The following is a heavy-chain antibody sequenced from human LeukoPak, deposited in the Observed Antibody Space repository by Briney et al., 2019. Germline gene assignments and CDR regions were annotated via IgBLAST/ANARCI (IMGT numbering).Heavy chain of an antibody. V-gene: IGHV3-23*01. J-gene: IGHJ4*02. D-gene: IGHD3-22*01. CDR2: ISGSGGST. CDR3: AKGDSSGYYYVLNYFDY. Sequence: WIRQAPGKGLEWVSAISGSGGSTYYADSVKGRFTISRDNSKNTLYPQMNSLRAEDTAVYSCAKGDSSGYYYVLNYFDYWGQGTLVTVSS.